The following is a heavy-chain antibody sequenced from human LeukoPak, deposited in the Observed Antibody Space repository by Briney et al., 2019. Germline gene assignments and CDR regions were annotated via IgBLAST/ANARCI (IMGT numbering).Heavy chain of an antibody. V-gene: IGHV3-15*01. J-gene: IGHJ4*02. CDR1: GFTFSNAW. D-gene: IGHD1-26*01. CDR2: IKSKTDGGTT. CDR3: TTDLVGATQFDY. Sequence: PGGSLRLSCAASGFTFSNAWMSWVRQAPGKGLEWVGRIKSKTDGGTTDYAAPVKGRFTISRDDSKNTLYLQMSSLKTEDTAVYYCTTDLVGATQFDYWGQGTLVTVSS.